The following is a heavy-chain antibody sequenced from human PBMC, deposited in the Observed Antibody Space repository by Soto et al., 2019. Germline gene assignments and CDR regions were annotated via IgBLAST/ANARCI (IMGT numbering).Heavy chain of an antibody. J-gene: IGHJ5*02. CDR3: ATGRYSSSWSTWTGFDP. CDR2: MNPNSGNT. Sequence: QVQLVQSGAEVKKPGASVKVSCKASGYTFTSYDINWVRQATGQGLEWMGWMNPNSGNTGYAQKSRGRVTKTRNTSITTAYMELSRLASEGTAVYYCATGRYSSSWSTWTGFDPWGQGTLVTVSS. V-gene: IGHV1-8*01. CDR1: GYTFTSYD. D-gene: IGHD2-21*01.